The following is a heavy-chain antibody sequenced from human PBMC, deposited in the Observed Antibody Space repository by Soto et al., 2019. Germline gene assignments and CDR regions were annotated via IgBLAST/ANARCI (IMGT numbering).Heavy chain of an antibody. CDR2: VNPSGGHT. D-gene: IGHD2-21*02. J-gene: IGHJ4*02. V-gene: IGHV1-46*01. CDR1: GDTFTYYY. CDR3: ERGEHVVVVTAALDY. Sequence: GASVKVSCKASGDTFTYYYIHWVRQAPGQGLEWMGTVNPSGGHTTYAQHFLGRVTMTRDTSTSTLYMELTSLTSDDTAVYYCERGEHVVVVTAALDYWGQGTLVTVSS.